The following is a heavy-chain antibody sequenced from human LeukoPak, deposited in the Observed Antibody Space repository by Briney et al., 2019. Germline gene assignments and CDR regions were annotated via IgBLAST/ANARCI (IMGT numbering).Heavy chain of an antibody. Sequence: HGGSLRLSCAASGITFSSYTMNWVRQAPGKGLEWVSFISTSSSYTYYADSVKGRFTISRDNARNSLYPQMNSLRAEDTAVYYCARRSVRYYNYMDVWGKGTTVTASS. D-gene: IGHD3-10*02. J-gene: IGHJ6*03. V-gene: IGHV3-21*01. CDR3: ARRSVRYYNYMDV. CDR1: GITFSSYT. CDR2: ISTSSSYT.